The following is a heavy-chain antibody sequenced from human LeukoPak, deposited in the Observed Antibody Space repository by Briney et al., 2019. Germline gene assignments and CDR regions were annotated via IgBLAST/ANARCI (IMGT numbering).Heavy chain of an antibody. J-gene: IGHJ6*03. CDR3: TRGRGGDGNYYYYYMDV. CDR1: GFTFGDYA. CDR2: IRSKAYGGTT. Sequence: GGSLRLSCTASGFTFGDYAMSWVRQAPGKGLEWVGFIRSKAYGGTTEYAASVKGRFTISRDDSKSIAYLQMNSLKTEDTAVYYCTRGRGGDGNYYYYYMDVWGKGTTVTISS. D-gene: IGHD4-17*01. V-gene: IGHV3-49*04.